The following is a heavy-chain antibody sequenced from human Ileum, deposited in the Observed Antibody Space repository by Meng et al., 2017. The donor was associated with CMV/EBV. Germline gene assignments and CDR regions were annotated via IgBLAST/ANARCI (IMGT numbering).Heavy chain of an antibody. Sequence: GSLKISCAASGFTFSSYAMHWVRQAPGKGLEWVAVISYDGSNKYYADSVKGRFTISRDNSKNTLYLQMNSLRAEDTAVYYCARGLYSSISQGGGGVWGQGTTVTVSS. CDR3: ARGLYSSISQGGGGV. D-gene: IGHD6-13*01. CDR2: ISYDGSNK. CDR1: GFTFSSYA. V-gene: IGHV3-30*04. J-gene: IGHJ6*02.